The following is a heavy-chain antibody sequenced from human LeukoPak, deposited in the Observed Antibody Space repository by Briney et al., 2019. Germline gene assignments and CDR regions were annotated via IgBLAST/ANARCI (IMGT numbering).Heavy chain of an antibody. CDR2: IYTSGST. J-gene: IGHJ1*01. V-gene: IGHV4-61*09. CDR1: GGSISSGSYY. D-gene: IGHD6-13*01. CDR3: ARDFVIAATTEYFQY. Sequence: PSQTLSLTCTVSGGSISSGSYYWSWIRQPAGKGLEWIGHIYTSGSTKYNPSLKSRVTISADTSKNQFPLKLSSVTAADTAVYYCARDFVIAATTEYFQYWGQGTLVTVSS.